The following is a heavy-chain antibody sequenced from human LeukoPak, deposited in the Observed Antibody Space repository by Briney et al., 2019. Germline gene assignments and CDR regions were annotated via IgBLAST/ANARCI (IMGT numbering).Heavy chain of an antibody. CDR1: GYTFTTYQ. V-gene: IGHV1-46*01. Sequence: GASVKVSCKASGYTFTTYQVHWVRQAPGRGLEWMGTINPSGGGTNYAQKFQGRVTITADESTSTAYMELSSLRSEDTAVYYCAAVREILTYSSSSAEWPELPYYYYYYGMDVWGQGTTVTVSS. J-gene: IGHJ6*02. CDR3: AAVREILTYSSSSAEWPELPYYYYYYGMDV. CDR2: INPSGGGT. D-gene: IGHD6-6*01.